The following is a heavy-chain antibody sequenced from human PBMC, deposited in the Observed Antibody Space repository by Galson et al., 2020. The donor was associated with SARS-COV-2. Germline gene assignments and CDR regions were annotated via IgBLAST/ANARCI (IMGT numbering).Heavy chain of an antibody. CDR3: ARENDYYYSGGDY. V-gene: IGHV1-46*01. J-gene: IGHJ4*02. CDR1: GYTFTSYY. D-gene: IGHD3-10*01. CDR2: INPSGGTT. Sequence: ASVKVSCKASGYTFTSYYMHWVRQAPGQGLEWMGIINPSGGTTSYAQKFQGRVTMARDTSASTVFMELSSLRSEDTAVYYCARENDYYYSGGDYWGQGTLVTVSS.